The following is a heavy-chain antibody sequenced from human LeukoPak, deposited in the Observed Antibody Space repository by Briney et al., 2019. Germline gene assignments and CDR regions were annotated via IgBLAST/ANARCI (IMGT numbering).Heavy chain of an antibody. CDR3: ARSGSYRMNHFDY. CDR1: GFTFSSYG. Sequence: PGGSLRLSCAASGFTFSSYGMSWVRQAPGKGLEWVSVISGSGGSTYYADSVKGRFTISRDNSKNTLYLQMNSLRAEDTALYYCARSGSYRMNHFDYWGQGTLVTVSS. J-gene: IGHJ4*02. CDR2: ISGSGGST. V-gene: IGHV3-23*01. D-gene: IGHD1-26*01.